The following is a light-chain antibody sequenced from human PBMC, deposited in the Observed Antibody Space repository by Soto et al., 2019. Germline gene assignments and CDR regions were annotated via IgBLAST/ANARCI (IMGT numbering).Light chain of an antibody. J-gene: IGKJ4*01. Sequence: DIVMTQSPDSLAVSLGERSTINCKSIQSVLYSSKNRNHLAWYQQRPGQPPKGLIYWASTRESGVPDRFSDIGSGTDFTLAISSLKAEDVAVDDCQQYYSTPSFGGGTKVDIK. CDR2: WAS. CDR3: QQYYSTPS. CDR1: QSVLYSSKNRNH. V-gene: IGKV4-1*01.